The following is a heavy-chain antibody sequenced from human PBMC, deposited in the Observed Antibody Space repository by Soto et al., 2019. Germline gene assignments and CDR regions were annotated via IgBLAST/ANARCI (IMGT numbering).Heavy chain of an antibody. CDR2: IIPIFGTA. V-gene: IGHV1-69*13. D-gene: IGHD3-22*01. J-gene: IGHJ3*02. CDR1: GGTFSSYA. CDR3: ALKLFYDSSGYYPGAFDI. Sequence: ASVKVSCKASGGTFSSYAISWVRQAPGQGLEWMGGIIPIFGTANYAQKFQGRVTITAGESTSTAYMELSSLRSEDTAVYYCALKLFYDSSGYYPGAFDIWGQGTMVTVSS.